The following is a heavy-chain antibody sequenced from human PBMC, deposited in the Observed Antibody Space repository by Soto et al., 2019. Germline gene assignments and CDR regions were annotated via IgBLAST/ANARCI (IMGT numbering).Heavy chain of an antibody. CDR2: ILDDGSDK. V-gene: IGHV3-33*01. D-gene: IGHD4-17*01. CDR3: ARDDDYGDNGLEY. J-gene: IGHJ4*02. Sequence: QVQLVESGGGVVQPGRSLRLSCAASGFSFSSYGMHWVRQAPGKGLEWVAVILDDGSDKDYTDTVKGRFTISRDNSKNPLYLEMNSRRAEDTAVYYCARDDDYGDNGLEYWGQGTLVTVSS. CDR1: GFSFSSYG.